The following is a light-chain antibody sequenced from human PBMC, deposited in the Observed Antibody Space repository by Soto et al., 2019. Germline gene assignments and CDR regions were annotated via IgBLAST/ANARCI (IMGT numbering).Light chain of an antibody. CDR1: CSDVGGYNY. J-gene: IGLJ3*02. CDR3: TSYTTSSTHWV. CDR2: EVS. V-gene: IGLV2-14*01. Sequence: QSALTQPASVSGSPGQSITISCTGTCSDVGGYNYVSWYQQYPGKAPKLMIYEVSNRPSGVSNRFSGSKSGNTASLTISGLQAEDEADYYCTSYTTSSTHWVFGGGTKLTVL.